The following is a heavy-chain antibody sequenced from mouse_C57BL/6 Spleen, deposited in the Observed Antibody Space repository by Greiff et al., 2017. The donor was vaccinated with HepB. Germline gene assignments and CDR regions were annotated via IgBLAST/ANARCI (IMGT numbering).Heavy chain of an antibody. CDR3: ASAYYSNPPWFAY. J-gene: IGHJ3*01. V-gene: IGHV5-9*01. CDR2: ISGGGGNT. Sequence: DVKLVESGGGLVKPGGSLKLSCAASGFTFSSYTMSWVRQTPEKRLEWVATISGGGGNTYYPDSVKGRFTISRDNAKNTLYLQMSSLRSEDTALYYCASAYYSNPPWFAYWGQGTLVTVSA. CDR1: GFTFSSYT. D-gene: IGHD2-5*01.